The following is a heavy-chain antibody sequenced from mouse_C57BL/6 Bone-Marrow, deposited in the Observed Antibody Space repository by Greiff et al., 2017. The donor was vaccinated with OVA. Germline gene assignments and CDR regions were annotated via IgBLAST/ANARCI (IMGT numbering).Heavy chain of an antibody. CDR2: IRNKANGYTT. D-gene: IGHD1-1*01. CDR1: GFTFTDYY. V-gene: IGHV7-3*01. CDR3: ARSYYYGSSYGAMDY. Sequence: EVKLVESGGGLVQPGGSLSLSCAASGFTFTDYYMSWVRQPPGKALEWLGFIRNKANGYTTEYSASVKGRFTISRDNSQSILYLQMNALRAEDSATYYCARSYYYGSSYGAMDYWGQGTSVTVSS. J-gene: IGHJ4*01.